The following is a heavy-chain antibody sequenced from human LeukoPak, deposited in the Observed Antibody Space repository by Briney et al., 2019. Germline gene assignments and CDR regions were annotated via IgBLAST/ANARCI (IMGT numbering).Heavy chain of an antibody. V-gene: IGHV4-59*01. Sequence: SETLSLTCTVSGGSISSYYWSWIRQPPGKGLEWIGYIYYSGSTNYNPSLKSQVTISVDTSKNQFSLKLSSVTAADTAVYYCARVRGYYYDSSGYNAFDIWGQGTKVTVSS. CDR2: IYYSGST. CDR3: ARVRGYYYDSSGYNAFDI. D-gene: IGHD3-22*01. CDR1: GGSISSYY. J-gene: IGHJ3*02.